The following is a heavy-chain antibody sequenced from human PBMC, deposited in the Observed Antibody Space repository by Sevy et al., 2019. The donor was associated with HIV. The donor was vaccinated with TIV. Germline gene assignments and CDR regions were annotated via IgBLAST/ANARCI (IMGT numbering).Heavy chain of an antibody. D-gene: IGHD3-22*01. Sequence: GGSLRLSCAASGFTFSSYSMNWVRQAPGKGLEWVSYISSSSSTIYYADSVKGRFTISRDNAKISLYLQMNSLRAEDTAVYYCARTGPPGYYYDSSGSDYWGQGTLVTVSS. CDR1: GFTFSSYS. CDR3: ARTGPPGYYYDSSGSDY. CDR2: ISSSSSTI. V-gene: IGHV3-48*01. J-gene: IGHJ4*02.